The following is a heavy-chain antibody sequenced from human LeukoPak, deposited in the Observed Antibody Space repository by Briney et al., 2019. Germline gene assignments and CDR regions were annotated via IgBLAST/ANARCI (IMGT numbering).Heavy chain of an antibody. J-gene: IGHJ3*01. Sequence: SQTLSLTCDISGDTVSSNSAAWNWIRQSPSRGLEWLGRTYYRSKWYYDYAVSVKSRITISPDTSKNQFSLQLNSVTADDTAVYCCARGFALDFWGKGTMVTVSS. CDR3: ARGFALDF. CDR1: GDTVSSNSAA. V-gene: IGHV6-1*01. CDR2: TYYRSKWYY.